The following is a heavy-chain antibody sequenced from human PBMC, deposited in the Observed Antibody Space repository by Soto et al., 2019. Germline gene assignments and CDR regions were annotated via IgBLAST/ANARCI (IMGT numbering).Heavy chain of an antibody. V-gene: IGHV5-51*01. J-gene: IGHJ5*02. CDR3: ARQFPFLEWLSGYGWFDP. D-gene: IGHD3-3*02. CDR1: GYSFTSYW. Sequence: PGESLKISCKGSGYSFTSYWIGWVRQMPGKGLEWMGIIYPGDSDTRYSPSFQGQVTISADKSISTAYLQWSSLKASDTAMYYCARQFPFLEWLSGYGWFDPWGQGTLVTVSS. CDR2: IYPGDSDT.